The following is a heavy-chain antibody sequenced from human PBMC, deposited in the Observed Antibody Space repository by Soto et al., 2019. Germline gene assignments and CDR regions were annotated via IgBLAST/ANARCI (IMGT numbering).Heavy chain of an antibody. J-gene: IGHJ4*02. CDR2: IYYSGST. CDR3: ARVIYGDYVDY. CDR1: GGSISSGDYY. D-gene: IGHD4-17*01. Sequence: KSSETLSLTCTVSGGSISSGDYYWSWIRQPPGKGLEWIGYIYYSGSTYYNPSLKSRVTISVDTSKNQFSLKLSSVTAADTAVYYCARVIYGDYVDYWGQGTLVTVSS. V-gene: IGHV4-30-4*01.